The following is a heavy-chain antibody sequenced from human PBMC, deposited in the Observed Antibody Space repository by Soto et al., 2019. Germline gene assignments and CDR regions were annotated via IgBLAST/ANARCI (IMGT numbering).Heavy chain of an antibody. CDR1: GFTFDDYA. CDR3: AKDIGLGYCSSTSCSRRAPGAGYYCYYMDV. J-gene: IGHJ6*03. V-gene: IGHV3-9*01. CDR2: ISWNSGSI. D-gene: IGHD2-2*01. Sequence: GGSLRLSCGASGFTFDDYAMHWVRQVPGKGLEWVSGISWNSGSIGYADSVKGRFTISRDNAKNSLYLQMNSLRAEDTALYYCAKDIGLGYCSSTSCSRRAPGAGYYCYYMDVWGKGTTVTVSS.